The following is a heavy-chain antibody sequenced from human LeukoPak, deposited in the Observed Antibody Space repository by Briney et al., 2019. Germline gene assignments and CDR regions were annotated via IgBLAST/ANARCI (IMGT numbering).Heavy chain of an antibody. Sequence: ASVKVSCKASGYTFTGYYLHWVRQAPGQGLEWMGWISPNSDDTNYAQKSRGRVNMTRDTSISTAYMELSRLRSDDTAIYYCARGGSDYWGQGTLVTVSS. V-gene: IGHV1-2*02. CDR1: GYTFTGYY. CDR3: ARGGSDY. J-gene: IGHJ4*02. CDR2: ISPNSDDT.